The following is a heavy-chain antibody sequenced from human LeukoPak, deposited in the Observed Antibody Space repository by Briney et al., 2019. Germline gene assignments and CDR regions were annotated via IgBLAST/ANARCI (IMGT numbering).Heavy chain of an antibody. V-gene: IGHV3-23*01. D-gene: IGHD3-22*01. CDR3: AKNYDSSGYYTLYFDY. J-gene: IGHJ4*02. CDR2: ISVSGGST. Sequence: PGGSLRLSCAASGFTFSSYAMSWVRQAPGKGLEWVSAISVSGGSTYYADSVKGRFTISRDNSKNTLYLQMNSLRAEDTAVYYCAKNYDSSGYYTLYFDYWGQGTLVTVSS. CDR1: GFTFSSYA.